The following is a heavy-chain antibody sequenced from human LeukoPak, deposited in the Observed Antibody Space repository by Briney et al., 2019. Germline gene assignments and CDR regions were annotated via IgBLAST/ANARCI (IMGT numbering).Heavy chain of an antibody. CDR3: ARVGNYGSGFDI. V-gene: IGHV3-64*01. Sequence: GGSLRLSCAVSGFTLSTYSMHWVRQAPGKGLEFVSAIGYNGGDTYYANSVKGRFTISRDISKNTLYLQMGSLRAEDMAVYYCARVGNYGSGFDIWGQGTMVTLSS. CDR2: IGYNGGDT. CDR1: GFTLSTYS. D-gene: IGHD1-7*01. J-gene: IGHJ3*02.